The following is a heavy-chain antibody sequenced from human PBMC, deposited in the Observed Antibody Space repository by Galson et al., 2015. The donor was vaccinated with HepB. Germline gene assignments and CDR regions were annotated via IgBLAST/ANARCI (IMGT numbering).Heavy chain of an antibody. CDR3: ARSTPYSSSWYLPFEY. V-gene: IGHV5-51*03. CDR1: GYSFSSYW. D-gene: IGHD6-13*01. Sequence: QSGAEVKKTGESLKISCKGSGYSFSSYWIGWVRQMPGKGLEWMGIIYPGDSDTRYSPSFQGQVTISVDKSINTAYLQWSSLKASDSAIYYCARSTPYSSSWYLPFEYWGQGTLVTVSS. J-gene: IGHJ4*02. CDR2: IYPGDSDT.